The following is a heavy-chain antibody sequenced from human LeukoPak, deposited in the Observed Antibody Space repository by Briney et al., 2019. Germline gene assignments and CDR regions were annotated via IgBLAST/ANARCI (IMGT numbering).Heavy chain of an antibody. D-gene: IGHD5-24*01. V-gene: IGHV3-21*06. CDR2: ISESSSHT. CDR3: ARDRAVKARIGGMDV. J-gene: IGHJ6*02. Sequence: GGSLRLSCAASGFVFSGCSINWVRQAPGKGLEWVSYISESSSHTYYVDSVKGRFTISRDNAKNSLYLQMSSLRAEDTGIYYCARDRAVKARIGGMDVWGQGTTVIVSS. CDR1: GFVFSGCS.